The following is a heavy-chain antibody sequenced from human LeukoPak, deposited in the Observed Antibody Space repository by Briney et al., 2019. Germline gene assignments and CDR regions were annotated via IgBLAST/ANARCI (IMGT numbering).Heavy chain of an antibody. CDR1: GYSFTSYW. J-gene: IGHJ3*02. CDR3: ARRTAVGAFDI. Sequence: GESLKISCKGSGYSFTSYWITWVRQMPGKGLEWMGTIDPSDSYTNYSPSFQGHVTISADKSISTAYLQWSSLKASDTAMYYCARRTAVGAFDIWSQGTMVTVSS. V-gene: IGHV5-10-1*01. D-gene: IGHD4-23*01. CDR2: IDPSDSYT.